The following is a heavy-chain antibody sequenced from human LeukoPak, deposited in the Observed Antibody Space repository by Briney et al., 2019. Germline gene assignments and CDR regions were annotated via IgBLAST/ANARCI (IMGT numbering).Heavy chain of an antibody. J-gene: IGHJ4*02. Sequence: SVKVSCKASGGTFSSYAISWVRQAPGQGLEWMGRIIPIFGAANYAQKFQGRVTITTDESTSTAYMELSSLRSEDTAVYYCASSPPPYCSSTSCYELDYWGQGTLVTVSS. D-gene: IGHD2-2*01. CDR3: ASSPPPYCSSTSCYELDY. V-gene: IGHV1-69*05. CDR1: GGTFSSYA. CDR2: IIPIFGAA.